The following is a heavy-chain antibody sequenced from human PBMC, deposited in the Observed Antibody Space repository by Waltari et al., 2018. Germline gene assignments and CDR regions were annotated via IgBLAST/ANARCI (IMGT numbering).Heavy chain of an antibody. CDR2: ISSAGRT. D-gene: IGHD6-19*01. V-gene: IGHV3-23*03. CDR3: AKLGGLYASGWPDSTNYMAV. J-gene: IGHJ6*03. Sequence: DVKVWESGGDFVTPGGSLRRSCAASGVTFDDYAMSWVRQVPGKGLEWVSVISSAGRTNHADSVKGRFTISTDNSKKTVFLEMNSLRPDDTAVYYCAKLGGLYASGWPDSTNYMAVWGKGTTVTVSS. CDR1: GVTFDDYA.